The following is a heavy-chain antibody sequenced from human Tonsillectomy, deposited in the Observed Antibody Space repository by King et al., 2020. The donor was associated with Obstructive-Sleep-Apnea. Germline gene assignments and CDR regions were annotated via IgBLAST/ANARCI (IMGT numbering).Heavy chain of an antibody. V-gene: IGHV3-66*01. Sequence: VQLVESGGGLVQPGGSLRLSCAASGFTVSSNYMSWVRQAPGKGLEWVSVIYSGGTTYYADSVKGRFTISRDNSKNTVYLQMNSLRAEDTAVYYCAREDDNSGYCLDYWGQGTRVTVSS. J-gene: IGHJ4*02. D-gene: IGHD5-12*01. CDR2: IYSGGTT. CDR3: AREDDNSGYCLDY. CDR1: GFTVSSNY.